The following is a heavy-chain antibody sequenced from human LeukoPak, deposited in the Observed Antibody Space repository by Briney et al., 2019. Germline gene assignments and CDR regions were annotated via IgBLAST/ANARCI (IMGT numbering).Heavy chain of an antibody. CDR1: GYTFTSYG. CDR3: ARARIAVAGSISDY. Sequence: ASVKASCKASGYTFTSYGISWVRQAPGQGLEWMGWISAYNGNTNYAQKLQGRVTMTTDTSTSTAYMELRSLRSDDTAVYYCARARIAVAGSISDYWGQGTLVTVSS. J-gene: IGHJ4*02. CDR2: ISAYNGNT. D-gene: IGHD6-19*01. V-gene: IGHV1-18*01.